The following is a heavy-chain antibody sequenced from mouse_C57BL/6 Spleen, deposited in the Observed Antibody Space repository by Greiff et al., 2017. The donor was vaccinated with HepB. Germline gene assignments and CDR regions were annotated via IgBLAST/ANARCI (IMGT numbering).Heavy chain of an antibody. CDR1: GFTFSSYT. J-gene: IGHJ1*03. CDR3: ARHNWYFDV. Sequence: EVQLVESGGGLVKPGGSLKLSCAASGFTFSSYTISGGGGNTYYPDSVKGRFTISRDNAKNTLYLQMSSLRSEDTALYYCARHNWYFDVWGTGTTVTVSS. CDR2: SGGGGNT. V-gene: IGHV5-9*01.